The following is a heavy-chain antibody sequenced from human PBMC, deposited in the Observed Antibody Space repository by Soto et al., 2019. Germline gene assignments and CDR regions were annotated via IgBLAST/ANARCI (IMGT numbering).Heavy chain of an antibody. D-gene: IGHD7-27*01. CDR1: GYTFSSYA. V-gene: IGHV1-3*01. CDR3: ARDTGDGTFDF. CDR2: INAGYGNT. J-gene: IGHJ4*02. Sequence: ASVKVSCKASGYTFSSYAVHWVRQAPGQRLEWMGWINAGYGNTKSSQKFQDRVTISRDTSASTAYMELTSLRSEDTAVYYCARDTGDGTFDFWGQGTLVTVSS.